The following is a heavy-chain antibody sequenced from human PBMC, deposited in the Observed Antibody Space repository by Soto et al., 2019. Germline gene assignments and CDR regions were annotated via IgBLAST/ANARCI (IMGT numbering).Heavy chain of an antibody. J-gene: IGHJ4*02. V-gene: IGHV3-48*03. Sequence: GGSLRLSCAASGFTFSSYEMNWVRQAPGKGLEWVSYISSSGSTIYYADSVKGRFTISRDNAKNSLYLQMNSLRAEDTAVYYCATEITTNFDYWGQGTLVTVSS. CDR3: ATEITTNFDY. CDR2: ISSSGSTI. D-gene: IGHD4-4*01. CDR1: GFTFSSYE.